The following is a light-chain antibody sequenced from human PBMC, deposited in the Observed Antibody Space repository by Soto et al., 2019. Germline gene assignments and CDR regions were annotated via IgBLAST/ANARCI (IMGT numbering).Light chain of an antibody. V-gene: IGLV2-23*02. Sequence: QSVLTQPASVSGSPGQSITISCTGTSSDVGSYNLVSWYQQHPGKAPKLIIYDVTKRPSGLSNRFSGSKSGNTASLTISGLQAEDEGDYYCCSYAGYSTYVFGTGTKLTVL. J-gene: IGLJ1*01. CDR3: CSYAGYSTYV. CDR1: SSDVGSYNL. CDR2: DVT.